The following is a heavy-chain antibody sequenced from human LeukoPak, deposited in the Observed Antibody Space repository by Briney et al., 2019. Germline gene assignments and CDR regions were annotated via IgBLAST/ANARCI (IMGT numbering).Heavy chain of an antibody. Sequence: GGSLRLSCAASGFTFSDYYMTWVRQAPGKGLEWVSYITSSGDTIYYADSVKGRFTISRDNAKYSLYLQMNSLRAEDTAVYYCARGPRSSGWYYFDYWGQGTLVTVSS. CDR3: ARGPRSSGWYYFDY. CDR1: GFTFSDYY. V-gene: IGHV3-11*01. CDR2: ITSSGDTI. D-gene: IGHD6-19*01. J-gene: IGHJ4*02.